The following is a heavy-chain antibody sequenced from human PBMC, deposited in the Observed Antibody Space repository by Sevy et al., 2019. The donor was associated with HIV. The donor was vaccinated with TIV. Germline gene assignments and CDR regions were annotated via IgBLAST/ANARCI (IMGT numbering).Heavy chain of an antibody. CDR3: ARDLMITFGGVNRMDV. Sequence: SETLSLTCTVSGGSISSGDYYWSWIRQPPGKGLEWIGYIYYSGSTYYNPSLKSRVTISVDTSKNQFSLKLSSVTAADTAVYYCARDLMITFGGVNRMDVWGQETTVTVSS. J-gene: IGHJ6*02. D-gene: IGHD3-16*01. V-gene: IGHV4-30-4*01. CDR2: IYYSGST. CDR1: GGSISSGDYY.